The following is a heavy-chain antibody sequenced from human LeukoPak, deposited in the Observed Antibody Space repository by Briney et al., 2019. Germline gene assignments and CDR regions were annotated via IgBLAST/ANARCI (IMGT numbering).Heavy chain of an antibody. V-gene: IGHV3-30-3*01. CDR3: ASSPYYYDSSGYYGAPSFDY. Sequence: PGRSLRLSCAASGFTFSSYAMHWVRQAPGKGVEWVAVISYDGSNKYYADSVKGRFTISRDDSKNTPYLQMNSLRAEDTAVYYCASSPYYYDSSGYYGAPSFDYWGQGTLVTVSS. CDR2: ISYDGSNK. CDR1: GFTFSSYA. J-gene: IGHJ4*02. D-gene: IGHD3-22*01.